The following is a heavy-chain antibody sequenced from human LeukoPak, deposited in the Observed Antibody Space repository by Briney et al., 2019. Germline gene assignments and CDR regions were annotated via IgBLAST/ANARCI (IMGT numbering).Heavy chain of an antibody. CDR1: GFTFSSYA. D-gene: IGHD3-22*01. CDR2: ISYDGSNK. Sequence: GGSLRLSCAASGFTFSSYAMHWVRQAPGKGLEWVAVISYDGSNKYYADSVKGRFTISRDNSKNTLYLQMNSLRAEDTAVYYCARDRSSYYYDSSGYYDGWGQGTLVTVSS. CDR3: ARDRSSYYYDSSGYYDG. J-gene: IGHJ4*02. V-gene: IGHV3-30*04.